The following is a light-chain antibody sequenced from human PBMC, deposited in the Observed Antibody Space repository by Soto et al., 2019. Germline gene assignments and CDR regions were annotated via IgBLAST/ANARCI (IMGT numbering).Light chain of an antibody. CDR2: GAS. CDR1: QSVSNNY. Sequence: EIVLTQSPGTLSLSPGERATLSCRASQSVSNNYLAWYQQKPGQAPRLLIYGASNRATGIPDRFSGSGSGTDFTLTISRLEPEDFAVYYWQQDGSNWPRSITFGQGTRLEIK. CDR3: QQDGSNWPRSIT. J-gene: IGKJ5*01. V-gene: IGKV3-20*01.